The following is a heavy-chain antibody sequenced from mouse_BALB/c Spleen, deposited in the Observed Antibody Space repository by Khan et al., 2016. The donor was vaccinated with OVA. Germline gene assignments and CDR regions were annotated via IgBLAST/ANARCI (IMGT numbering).Heavy chain of an antibody. CDR3: TGGYGNYVRYYFDY. D-gene: IGHD2-10*02. V-gene: IGHV1-39*01. Sequence: EVQLQESGPELEKPGASVKISCKASGYSFTGYNMNWVNQSNGKSLEWIGNIDPYYGGATYNQKFKGKATLTVDKSSSTAYMQLKSLTSEDSAVYYCTGGYGNYVRYYFDYWGQGTTLTVSS. CDR1: GYSFTGYN. CDR2: IDPYYGGA. J-gene: IGHJ2*01.